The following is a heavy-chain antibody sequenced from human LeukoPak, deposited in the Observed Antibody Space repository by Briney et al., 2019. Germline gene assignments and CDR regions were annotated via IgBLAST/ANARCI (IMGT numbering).Heavy chain of an antibody. CDR1: GYTFTGCY. CDR2: INPNSGGT. D-gene: IGHD3-9*01. Sequence: ASVKVSCKASGYTFTGCYMHWVRQAPGQGLEWMGRINPNSGGTNYAQKFQGRVTMTRDTSISTAYMELSRLRSDDTAVYYCARSRYFDGYYFDYWGQGTLVTVSS. J-gene: IGHJ4*02. CDR3: ARSRYFDGYYFDY. V-gene: IGHV1-2*06.